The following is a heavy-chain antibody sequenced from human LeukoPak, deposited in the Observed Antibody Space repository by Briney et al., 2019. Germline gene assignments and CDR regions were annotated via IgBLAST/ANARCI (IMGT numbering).Heavy chain of an antibody. J-gene: IGHJ3*02. CDR1: GGSISSSSYY. Sequence: SETLSLTCTVSGGSISSSSYYWGWVRQPPGKGLEWIGSIYYSGSTYHNPSLKSRVTISVDTSKNQFSLKLSSVTAADTAVYYCARPPPGSGITRAFDIWGQGTMVTASS. CDR2: IYYSGST. V-gene: IGHV4-39*01. CDR3: ARPPPGSGITRAFDI. D-gene: IGHD3-10*01.